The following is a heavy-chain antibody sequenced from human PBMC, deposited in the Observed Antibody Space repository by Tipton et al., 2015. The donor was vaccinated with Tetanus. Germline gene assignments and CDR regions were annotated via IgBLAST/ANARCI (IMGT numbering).Heavy chain of an antibody. Sequence: TLSLTCTVSGGSISSGGYYWSWIRPHPRKGLEWIGDIYYSGSTYYNPSLKSRVTISVDTSKNQFSLKLNSVTAADTAVYYCARDQARGARGWNYFDYWGQGTLVTVSS. CDR2: IYYSGST. D-gene: IGHD1-26*01. V-gene: IGHV4-31*03. CDR1: GGSISSGGYY. CDR3: ARDQARGARGWNYFDY. J-gene: IGHJ4*02.